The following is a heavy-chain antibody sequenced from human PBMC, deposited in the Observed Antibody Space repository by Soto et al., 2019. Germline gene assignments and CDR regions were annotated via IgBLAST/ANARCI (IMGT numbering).Heavy chain of an antibody. CDR1: GYTFTSYD. D-gene: IGHD6-19*01. J-gene: IGHJ4*02. CDR2: MNPNSGNT. V-gene: IGHV1-8*01. Sequence: QVQLVQSGAEVKKPGASVKVSCKTSGYTFTSYDINWGRQATGQGLGWMGWMNPNSGNTGYAQKFQGRVTMTRNTSISTAYMELSSLRSEDTAIYYCARERTVAGNDYWGQGTLVTVSS. CDR3: ARERTVAGNDY.